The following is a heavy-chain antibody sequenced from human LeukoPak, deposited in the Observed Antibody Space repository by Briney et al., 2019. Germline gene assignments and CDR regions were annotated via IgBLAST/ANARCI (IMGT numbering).Heavy chain of an antibody. D-gene: IGHD5-18*01. V-gene: IGHV3-15*01. CDR2: IKSKTDGGTT. J-gene: IGHJ4*02. CDR3: STSGVQLWT. Sequence: KPGGSLRLSCTASGITISNAWMTWVCQAPEKGLEWVGRIKSKTDGGTTDHAAPVKGRFIISRDDSKNTVYLQMNSLKTEDTAVYYCSTSGVQLWTWGQGTLVTVSS. CDR1: GITISNAW.